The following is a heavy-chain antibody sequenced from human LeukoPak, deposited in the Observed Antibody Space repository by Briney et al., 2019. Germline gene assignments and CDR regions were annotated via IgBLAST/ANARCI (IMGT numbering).Heavy chain of an antibody. D-gene: IGHD1-26*01. V-gene: IGHV3-48*01. CDR1: GFTFSSYS. CDR2: ISSSSSTI. CDR3: ARDYGGATMQRHTWFDP. Sequence: GGSLRLSCAASGFTFSSYSMNWVRQAPGKGLEWVSYISSSSSTIYYADSVKGRFTISRDNAKNSLYLQMNSLRAEDTAVYYCARDYGGATMQRHTWFDPWGQGTLVTVSS. J-gene: IGHJ5*02.